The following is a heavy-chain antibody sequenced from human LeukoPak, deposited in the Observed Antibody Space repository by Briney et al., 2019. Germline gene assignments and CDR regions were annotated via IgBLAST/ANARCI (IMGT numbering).Heavy chain of an antibody. V-gene: IGHV4-61*02. J-gene: IGHJ6*02. D-gene: IGHD3-3*01. CDR1: RGSISSGSYY. CDR2: NYTGGST. CDR3: ARGRDDFWRNYYYYYGMDV. Sequence: SQTLSLTCTVSRGSISSGSYYWSWIRQPAGKGLEWLGRNYTGGSTNYNPSLESRVTISVDTSKNQFSLKLSSVTAADTAVYYCARGRDDFWRNYYYYYGMDVWGQGTTVTVSS.